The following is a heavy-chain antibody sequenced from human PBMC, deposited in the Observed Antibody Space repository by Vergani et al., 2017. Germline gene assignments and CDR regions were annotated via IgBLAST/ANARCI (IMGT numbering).Heavy chain of an antibody. CDR1: GFTFSSYS. CDR2: ISSSSSYI. V-gene: IGHV3-21*01. Sequence: EVQLVESGGGLVKPGGSLRLSCAASGFTFSSYSMNWVRQAPGKGLEWVSSISSSSSYIYYADSVKGRFTISRDNAKNSLYLQMNSLRAEDTAVYYCASPGRRYYYGMDVWGQGTTVTVSS. J-gene: IGHJ6*02. CDR3: ASPGRRYYYGMDV.